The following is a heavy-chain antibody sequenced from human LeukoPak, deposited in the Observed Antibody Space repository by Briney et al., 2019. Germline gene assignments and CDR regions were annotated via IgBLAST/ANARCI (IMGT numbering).Heavy chain of an antibody. J-gene: IGHJ6*03. D-gene: IGHD2-2*01. Sequence: ASVKVSCKASGYTFTSYAMHWVRQAPGQRLEWMGWINAGNGNTKYSQKFQGRVTITRDTSASTAYMELSSLRSEGTAVYYCARAGSTTDRWGYYYYYYMDVWGKGTTVTVSS. V-gene: IGHV1-3*01. CDR1: GYTFTSYA. CDR3: ARAGSTTDRWGYYYYYYMDV. CDR2: INAGNGNT.